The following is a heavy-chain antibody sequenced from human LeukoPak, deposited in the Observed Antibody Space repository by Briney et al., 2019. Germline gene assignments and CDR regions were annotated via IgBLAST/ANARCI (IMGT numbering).Heavy chain of an antibody. D-gene: IGHD3-22*01. CDR1: GGSITTTNY. J-gene: IGHJ4*02. V-gene: IGHV4-4*02. CDR2: ISLSGHT. Sequence: SGTLSLTCGVSGGSITTTNYWSWVRQPPGQGLEWIGEISLSGHTNYNPSLRSRVTMSLDESKNHLSLILASVTAADTAVYFCARTSGFFDSGGSFHENPYFFDSWSQGNLVTVSS. CDR3: ARTSGFFDSGGSFHENPYFFDS.